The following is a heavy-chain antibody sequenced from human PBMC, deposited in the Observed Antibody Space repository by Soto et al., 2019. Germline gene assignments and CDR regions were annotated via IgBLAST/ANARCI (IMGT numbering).Heavy chain of an antibody. CDR3: ARRYGGGFDY. CDR2: IYSIGST. D-gene: IGHD3-10*01. J-gene: IGHJ4*02. CDR1: GGSISSYY. V-gene: IGHV4-59*08. Sequence: QVQLLESGPGLVKLSETLSLTCTVSGGSISSYYWSWIRQPPGKGLEWIGYIYSIGSTNYNPSLKSRVTISVDTSKNQFALKLSSVTAADTAVYYCARRYGGGFDYWGQGTLVTVSS.